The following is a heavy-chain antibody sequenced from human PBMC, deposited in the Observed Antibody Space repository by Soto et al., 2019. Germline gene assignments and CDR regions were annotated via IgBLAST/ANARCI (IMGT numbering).Heavy chain of an antibody. V-gene: IGHV1-69*01. J-gene: IGHJ4*02. CDR3: ARGGYSNSWRFDY. CDR2: FRPFVEAA. D-gene: IGHD2-21*01. CDR1: GDTFTNYA. Sequence: QLRLVQSGAEVRKPGSSVKVSCKAPGDTFTNYAISWLRLVPGQGLEWMGGFRPFVEAADLAHKFRGRLTITADASTSTAYMELSDLRSEDTAIYYCARGGYSNSWRFDYWGQGALITVS.